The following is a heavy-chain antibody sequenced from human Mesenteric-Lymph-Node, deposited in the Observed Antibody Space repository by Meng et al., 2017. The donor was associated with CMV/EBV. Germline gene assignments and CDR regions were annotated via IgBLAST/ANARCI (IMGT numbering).Heavy chain of an antibody. D-gene: IGHD2-2*01. V-gene: IGHV3-74*01. CDR1: GFTFSSYW. CDR3: ARDLATSGYDAFDI. J-gene: IGHJ3*02. CDR2: INSDGSST. Sequence: GESLKISCAASGFTFSSYWMHWVRQAPGKGLVWVSRINSDGSSTSYADSVKGRFTISRDNAKNTLYLQMNSLRAEDTAVYYCARDLATSGYDAFDIWGQGTTVTVSS.